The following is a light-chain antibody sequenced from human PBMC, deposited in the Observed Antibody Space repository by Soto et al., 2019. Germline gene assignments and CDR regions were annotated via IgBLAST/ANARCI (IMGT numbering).Light chain of an antibody. J-gene: IGLJ2*01. V-gene: IGLV2-14*03. CDR1: SSDVGGYNY. CDR2: DVS. CDR3: SSDTSSRVV. Sequence: QSALTQPASVSGSPGQSITISCTGTSSDVGGYNYVSWYQQYPGKAPKLMIYDVSNRPSGVSNRFSGSKSGNTASLTISGLQAEDEADYYCSSDTSSRVVFGGGTKLTVL.